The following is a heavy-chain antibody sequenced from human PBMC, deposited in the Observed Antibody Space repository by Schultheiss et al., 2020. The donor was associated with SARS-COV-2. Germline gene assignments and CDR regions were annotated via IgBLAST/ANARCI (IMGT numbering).Heavy chain of an antibody. D-gene: IGHD3-22*01. V-gene: IGHV3-23*01. Sequence: GGSLRLSCAASGFTFSSYAMSWVRQAPGKGLEWVSAISGSGGSTYYADSVKGRFTISRDNSRNFLYQQMNSLRPEDMAVYYCVGDYDSSGYYPGWGQGTLVTVSS. CDR2: ISGSGGST. CDR1: GFTFSSYA. J-gene: IGHJ4*02. CDR3: VGDYDSSGYYPG.